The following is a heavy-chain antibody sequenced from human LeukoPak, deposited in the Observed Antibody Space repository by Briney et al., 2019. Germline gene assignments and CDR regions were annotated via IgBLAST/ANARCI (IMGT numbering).Heavy chain of an antibody. CDR3: ARSYYYYSSGYYYSWFDP. V-gene: IGHV1-3*01. D-gene: IGHD3-22*01. CDR1: GYTFTSYA. CDR2: INAGNGNT. J-gene: IGHJ5*02. Sequence: ASVKVSCKASGYTFTSYAMHWVRQAPGQRLEWMGWINAGNGNTKYSQKFQGRVTITRDTSASTAYMELSSLRSEDTAVYYCARSYYYYSSGYYYSWFDPWGQGTLVTVSS.